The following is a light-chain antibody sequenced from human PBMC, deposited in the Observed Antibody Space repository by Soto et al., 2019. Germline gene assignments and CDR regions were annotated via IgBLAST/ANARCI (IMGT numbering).Light chain of an antibody. CDR2: GAS. J-gene: IGKJ1*01. Sequence: EVVMTQSPVTLSVSPGERATLSCRASQSITTTLAWYQQKPGQAPRLLIYGASTRATGVPARFSGSGSGTQFTLTLNSLQSEDFAVYYCQQYNDWPPKRTFGQGTKVDIK. V-gene: IGKV3-15*01. CDR3: QQYNDWPPKRT. CDR1: QSITTT.